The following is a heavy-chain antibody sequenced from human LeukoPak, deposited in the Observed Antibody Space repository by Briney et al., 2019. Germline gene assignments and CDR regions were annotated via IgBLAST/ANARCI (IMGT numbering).Heavy chain of an antibody. D-gene: IGHD2-15*01. Sequence: PSETLSLTCTVSGGSISSYYWSWIRQPPGKGLEWIGYIYYSGGTNYNPPLKSRVTISVDTSKNQFSLTMNSVTAADTAIYYCARESVVVGSSYYLDYWGHGTLVTVSS. CDR1: GGSISSYY. V-gene: IGHV4-59*01. CDR3: ARESVVVGSSYYLDY. J-gene: IGHJ4*01. CDR2: IYYSGGT.